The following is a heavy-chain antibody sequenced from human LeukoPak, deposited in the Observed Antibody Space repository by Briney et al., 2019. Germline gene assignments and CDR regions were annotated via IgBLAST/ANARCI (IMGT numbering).Heavy chain of an antibody. Sequence: PGGSLRLSCAASGFTFSSYGMHWVRQAPGKGLEWVAVISYDGSNKYYADSVKGRFTISRDNSKNTLYLQMNSLRAEDTAVYYCAKDRIRGVTMEIFDYWGQGTLVTVSS. CDR2: ISYDGSNK. CDR3: AKDRIRGVTMEIFDY. V-gene: IGHV3-30*18. CDR1: GFTFSSYG. D-gene: IGHD3-10*01. J-gene: IGHJ4*02.